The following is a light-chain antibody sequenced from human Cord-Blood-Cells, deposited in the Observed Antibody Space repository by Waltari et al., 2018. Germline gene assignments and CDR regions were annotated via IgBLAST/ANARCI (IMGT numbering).Light chain of an antibody. V-gene: IGLV2-11*01. J-gene: IGLJ1*01. CDR2: DVS. Sequence: QSALTQPRSVSGSPGQSVTISCPGTSSDVVGSNYVPWYQQHPGKAPKLMIYDVSKRPSGVPDRFSGSKSGNTASLTISGLQAEDEADYYCCSYAGSYTYVFGTGTKVTVL. CDR1: SSDVVGSNY. CDR3: CSYAGSYTYV.